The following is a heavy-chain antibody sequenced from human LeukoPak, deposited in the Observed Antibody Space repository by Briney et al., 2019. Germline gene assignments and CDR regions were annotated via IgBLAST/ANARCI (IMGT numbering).Heavy chain of an antibody. CDR2: IIPTFGTA. CDR3: ASGSVTDAYFDY. Sequence: SVKVSCKASGGTFSSYAISWVRQAPGQGLEWMGGIIPTFGTANYAQKFQGRVTITADESTSTAYMELSSLRSEDTAVCYCASGSVTDAYFDYWGQGTLVTVSS. J-gene: IGHJ4*02. V-gene: IGHV1-69*01. D-gene: IGHD4-11*01. CDR1: GGTFSSYA.